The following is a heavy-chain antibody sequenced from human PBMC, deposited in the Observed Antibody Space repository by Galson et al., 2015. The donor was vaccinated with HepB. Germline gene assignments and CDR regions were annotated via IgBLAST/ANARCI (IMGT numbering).Heavy chain of an antibody. CDR1: GYTFIRCY. J-gene: IGHJ4*02. CDR2: INPSGGTT. Sequence: SVKVSCKASGYTFIRCYIHWVRQAPGQGLEWMGIINPSGGTTSYALKFQDRVTMTRDTSASTVYMELNSLRSEDTAVYYCARGLDNPDFWGQGTLVTVSS. V-gene: IGHV1-46*01. D-gene: IGHD3/OR15-3a*01. CDR3: ARGLDNPDF.